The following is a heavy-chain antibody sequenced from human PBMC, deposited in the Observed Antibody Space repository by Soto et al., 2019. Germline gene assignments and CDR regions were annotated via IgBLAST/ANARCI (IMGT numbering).Heavy chain of an antibody. CDR2: ISSSSSYI. V-gene: IGHV3-21*01. CDR1: GFTFSSYS. CDR3: ARVHRIAAHYYYYGMDV. J-gene: IGHJ6*01. Sequence: EVQLVESGGGLVKPGGSLRLSCAASGFTFSSYSMNWVRQAPGKGLEWVSSISSSSSYIYYADSVKGRFTISRDNAKNSLYLQMNRLRAEDTAVYYCARVHRIAAHYYYYGMDVWGQGTTVTVSS. D-gene: IGHD6-13*01.